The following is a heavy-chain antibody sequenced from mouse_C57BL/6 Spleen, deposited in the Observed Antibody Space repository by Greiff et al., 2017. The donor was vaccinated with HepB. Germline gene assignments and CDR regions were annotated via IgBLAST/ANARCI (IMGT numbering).Heavy chain of an antibody. Sequence: QVQLQQSGAELVMPGASVKLSCKASGYTFTSYWMHWVKQRPGQGLEWIGEIDPSDSYTNYNQKFKGKSTLTVDKSSSTAYMQLSSLTSEDSAVYYCARPTGTYFDVWGTGTTVTVSS. CDR1: GYTFTSYW. D-gene: IGHD4-1*02. J-gene: IGHJ1*03. V-gene: IGHV1-69*01. CDR3: ARPTGTYFDV. CDR2: IDPSDSYT.